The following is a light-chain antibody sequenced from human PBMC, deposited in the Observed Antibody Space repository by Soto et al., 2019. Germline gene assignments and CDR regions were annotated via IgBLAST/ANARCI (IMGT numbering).Light chain of an antibody. CDR2: KVS. CDR3: MQGTHWPYT. J-gene: IGKJ2*01. CDR1: QSLVYVNGDTY. V-gene: IGKV2-30*01. Sequence: DVVMTQSPLSLPVTLGQPASISCRSSQSLVYVNGDTYLDWFQHRLGQSPRRLIYKVSNRDSGVQDRFSGSGSGPDFTLKISRVEAEDVGVYYFMQGTHWPYTFGQGTKLEIK.